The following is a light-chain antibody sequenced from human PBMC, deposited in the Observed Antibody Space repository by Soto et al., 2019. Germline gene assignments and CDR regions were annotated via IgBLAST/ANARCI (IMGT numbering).Light chain of an antibody. CDR3: QQYNNWWT. V-gene: IGKV3-15*01. CDR2: DAS. CDR1: HSVSSN. Sequence: EIVMTQSPATLSVSPGERATLSCRASHSVSSNLAWYQQKPGQAPSLLMYDASTRATGIPARFSGSGSGTAFTLTISTLQSEDFPVYYWQQYNNWWTFGQGTKVEIK. J-gene: IGKJ1*01.